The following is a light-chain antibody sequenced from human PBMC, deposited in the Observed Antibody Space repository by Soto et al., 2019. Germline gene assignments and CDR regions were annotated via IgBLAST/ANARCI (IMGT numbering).Light chain of an antibody. Sequence: QSALTQPPSASGSPGQSVTISCTGTSSDVGGYNYVSWYQQHPGKAPKIMIYEVSKRPSGVPDRFSGSKSGNTASLTVSGLQAEDEADYYGSSYAGSNNPVFGGGTKLTVL. J-gene: IGLJ2*01. CDR2: EVS. V-gene: IGLV2-8*01. CDR1: SSDVGGYNY. CDR3: SSYAGSNNPV.